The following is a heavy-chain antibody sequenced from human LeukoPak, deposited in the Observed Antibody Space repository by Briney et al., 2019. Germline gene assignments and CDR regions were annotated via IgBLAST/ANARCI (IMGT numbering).Heavy chain of an antibody. CDR2: IDHTGST. J-gene: IGHJ3*02. V-gene: IGHV4-59*01. CDR1: GDSISIYY. D-gene: IGHD3-22*01. CDR3: ASLKNYYDSSGYLVTDAFDI. Sequence: PSETLSLTCSVSGDSISIYYWNWIRQPPGKGLEWIGYIDHTGSTNYNPSLNSRVTISRDTSTNHFSLKLSSVTAADTAVYYCASLKNYYDSSGYLVTDAFDIWGQGTMVTVSS.